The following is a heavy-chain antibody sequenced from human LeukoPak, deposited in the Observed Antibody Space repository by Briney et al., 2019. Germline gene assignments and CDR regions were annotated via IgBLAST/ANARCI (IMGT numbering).Heavy chain of an antibody. V-gene: IGHV3-66*01. J-gene: IGHJ4*02. Sequence: PGGSLRLSCAASEFSVSSNYMTWVRQTPGKGLECVSIIYSGGTTYYADSVRGRFTISRDNSKSTLYLQMDRLRVEDTAVYYCARKSDSLMLRGGDCWGQGTLVTVSS. CDR3: ARKSDSLMLRGGDC. CDR1: EFSVSSNY. D-gene: IGHD3-10*01. CDR2: IYSGGTT.